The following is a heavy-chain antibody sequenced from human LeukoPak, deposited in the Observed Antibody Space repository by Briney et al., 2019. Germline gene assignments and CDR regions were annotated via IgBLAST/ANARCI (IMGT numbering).Heavy chain of an antibody. CDR2: IKDDGSTT. Sequence: PGGSLRLSCAVSGFTFGSRWMHWVRHAPGKGLVWVALIKDDGSTTNYADSVKGRFTASRDDAKNTVYLQMSSQRAEDTAVYYCPPLAYVTKWGQGTLVTVSS. CDR3: PPLAYVTK. V-gene: IGHV3-74*01. D-gene: IGHD2-8*01. CDR1: GFTFGSRW. J-gene: IGHJ4*02.